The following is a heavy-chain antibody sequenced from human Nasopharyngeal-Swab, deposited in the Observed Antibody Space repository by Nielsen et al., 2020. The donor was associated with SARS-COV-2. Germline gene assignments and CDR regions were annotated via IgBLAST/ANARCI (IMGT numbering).Heavy chain of an antibody. Sequence: WIRQPPGKGLVWVSRINSDGSTTMYADSVKGRFTISRDSAKDMLYLQMNSLRAEDTAVYYCARVPFYSSGWYGVDYFDYWGQGTLVTVSS. D-gene: IGHD6-19*01. CDR3: ARVPFYSSGWYGVDYFDY. J-gene: IGHJ4*02. V-gene: IGHV3-74*03. CDR2: INSDGSTT.